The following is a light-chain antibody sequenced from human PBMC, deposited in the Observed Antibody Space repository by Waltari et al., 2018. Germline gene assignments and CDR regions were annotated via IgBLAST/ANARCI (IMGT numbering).Light chain of an antibody. V-gene: IGKV3-11*01. J-gene: IGKJ4*01. CDR3: QQRSNWPPRVT. CDR2: DVS. Sequence: EIVLTQSPATLSLSPGERATLSCTASHRIHSYLAWYQQKPGQAPRLVIYDVSNRATGVPPRFSGSGSGTDFTLTISSLEPGDSAVYYCQQRSNWPPRVTFGGGTKVEIK. CDR1: HRIHSY.